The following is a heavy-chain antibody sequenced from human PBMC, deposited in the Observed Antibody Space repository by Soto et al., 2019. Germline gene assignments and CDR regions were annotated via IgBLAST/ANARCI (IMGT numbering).Heavy chain of an antibody. Sequence: RGPLRLSSPGSGITFRNFAMSWVRQAPGKGQERISAIPANRQGIYYAAWVRGRFTISRENTKNTVFLHMDSLRAEDTAVYYCAKDRDYPPDQFQYWGQGTMVTVAS. CDR2: IPANRQGI. CDR3: AKDRDYPPDQFQY. CDR1: GITFRNFA. D-gene: IGHD2-2*01. J-gene: IGHJ4*02. V-gene: IGHV3-23*01.